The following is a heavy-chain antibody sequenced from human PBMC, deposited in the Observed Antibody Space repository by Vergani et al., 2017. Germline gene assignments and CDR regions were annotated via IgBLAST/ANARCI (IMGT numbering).Heavy chain of an antibody. D-gene: IGHD6-13*01. Sequence: VQLQQWGAGLLKPSETLSLTCAVYGGSFSGYYWSWIRQPPGKGLEWIGEINHSGSTNYHPSLKSRVTISVDTSKNQFSLKLSSVAAADTAVYYCARGRQQTELDYWGQGTLVTVSS. CDR3: ARGRQQTELDY. V-gene: IGHV4-34*01. J-gene: IGHJ4*02. CDR1: GGSFSGYY. CDR2: INHSGST.